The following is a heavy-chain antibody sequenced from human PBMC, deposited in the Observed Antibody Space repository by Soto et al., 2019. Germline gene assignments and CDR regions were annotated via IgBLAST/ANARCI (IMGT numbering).Heavy chain of an antibody. D-gene: IGHD3-3*01. Sequence: PGGSLRLSCAASGFTFSSYGMHWVRQAPGKGLEWVAVIWYDGSNKYYADSVKGRFTISRDNSKNTLYLQMNSLRAEDTAVYYCARGYDFWSGAHTRYYYYYGMDVWGQGTTVTVSS. CDR3: ARGYDFWSGAHTRYYYYYGMDV. CDR1: GFTFSSYG. J-gene: IGHJ6*02. V-gene: IGHV3-33*01. CDR2: IWYDGSNK.